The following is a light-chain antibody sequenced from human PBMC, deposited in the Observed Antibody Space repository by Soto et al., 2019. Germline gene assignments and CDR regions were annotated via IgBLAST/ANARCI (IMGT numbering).Light chain of an antibody. CDR3: SSDTSSSTHE. CDR2: DVS. CDR1: SSNVGGYNY. J-gene: IGLJ2*01. V-gene: IGLV2-14*01. Sequence: QSALTQPASVSGAPGQSITISCTGTSSNVGGYNYVSWYQQHPGKAPKLMIYDVSNRPSGVSNRFSGSKSGNTASLTIAGLQAEDAADYYCSSDTSSSTHEVGGGTKLTVL.